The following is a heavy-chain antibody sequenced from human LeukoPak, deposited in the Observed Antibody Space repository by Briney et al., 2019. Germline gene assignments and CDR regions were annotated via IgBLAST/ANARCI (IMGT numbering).Heavy chain of an antibody. V-gene: IGHV1-8*01. CDR1: GYTFTSYD. J-gene: IGHJ5*02. CDR2: MNPNSGNT. CDR3: ARGRPGGSSWYLFDP. D-gene: IGHD6-13*01. Sequence: GASVKVSCKASGYTFTSYDINWVRQATGQGLEWMGWMNPNSGNTGYAQKFQGRVTMTRNTSISTAYMEVSSLRSEDTAVYYCARGRPGGSSWYLFDPWAQGTLVTVSS.